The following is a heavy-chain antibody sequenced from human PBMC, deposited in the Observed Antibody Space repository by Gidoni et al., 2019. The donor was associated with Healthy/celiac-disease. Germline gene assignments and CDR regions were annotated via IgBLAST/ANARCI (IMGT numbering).Heavy chain of an antibody. CDR1: GGPIRSSSYY. CDR3: ASSPALWFGESSQGGPKFDY. V-gene: IGHV4-39*01. Sequence: QLQLQESGPGLVKPSETLSLTCTVSGGPIRSSSYYWGWIRQPPGKGLEWIGSIYYSGSTYYNPSLKSRVTISVDTSKNQFSLKLSSVTAADTAVYYCASSPALWFGESSQGGPKFDYWGQGTLVTVSS. D-gene: IGHD3-10*01. J-gene: IGHJ4*02. CDR2: IYYSGST.